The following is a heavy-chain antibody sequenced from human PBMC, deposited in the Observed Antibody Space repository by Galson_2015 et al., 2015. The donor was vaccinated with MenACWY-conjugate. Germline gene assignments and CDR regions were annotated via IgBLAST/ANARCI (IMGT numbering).Heavy chain of an antibody. CDR1: GGSISSGSYY. D-gene: IGHD2-15*01. CDR2: IYTSGTT. V-gene: IGHV4-61*02. J-gene: IGHJ4*02. CDR3: AREGSL. Sequence: TLSLPCPVSGGSISSGSYYWNWIRPPAGKGLEWIGLIYTSGTTNYNPSLRGRVTISLDTSKNQFSLILNSVTAADTAVYYCAREGSLWGQGTLVTVSS.